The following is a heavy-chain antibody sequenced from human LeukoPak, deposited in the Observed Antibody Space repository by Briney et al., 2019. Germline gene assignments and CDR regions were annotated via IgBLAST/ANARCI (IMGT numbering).Heavy chain of an antibody. CDR3: ARDTPRRGYCSSTSCYKRYAFDI. V-gene: IGHV4-30-4*08. CDR2: IYYSGST. D-gene: IGHD2-2*02. J-gene: IGHJ3*02. CDR1: GGSISSGDYY. Sequence: SETLSLTCTVSGGSISSGDYYWSWIRQPPGKGLEWIGYIYYSGSTYYNPSLKSRVTISVDTSKNQFSLKLSSVTAADTAVYYCARDTPRRGYCSSTSCYKRYAFDIWRQGTMVTVSS.